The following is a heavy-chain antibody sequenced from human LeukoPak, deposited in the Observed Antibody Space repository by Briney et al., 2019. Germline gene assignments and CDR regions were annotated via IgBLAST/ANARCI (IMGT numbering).Heavy chain of an antibody. D-gene: IGHD3-22*01. CDR3: ARTNSVVVTTLDY. CDR2: IYCSGST. Sequence: SQTLSLTCTVSGGSISSGGYYWSWIRQHPGKGLEWIGYIYCSGSTYYNPSLKSRVTISVDTSKNQFSLKLSSVTAADTAMYYCARTNSVVVTTLDYWGQGTLVTVSS. CDR1: GGSISSGGYY. V-gene: IGHV4-31*03. J-gene: IGHJ4*02.